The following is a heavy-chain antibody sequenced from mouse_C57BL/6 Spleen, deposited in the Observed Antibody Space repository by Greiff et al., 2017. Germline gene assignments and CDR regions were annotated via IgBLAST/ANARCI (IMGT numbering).Heavy chain of an antibody. Sequence: EVQLQQSGPELVKPGASVKISCKASGYTFTDYYMNWVKQSHGKSLEWIGDINPNNGGTSYNQKFKSKATLTVDKSSSTAYMELRSLTSEDAAVYYCARDLRDYWGQGTTLTVSS. CDR1: GYTFTDYY. CDR2: INPNNGGT. V-gene: IGHV1-26*01. J-gene: IGHJ2*01. CDR3: ARDLRDY.